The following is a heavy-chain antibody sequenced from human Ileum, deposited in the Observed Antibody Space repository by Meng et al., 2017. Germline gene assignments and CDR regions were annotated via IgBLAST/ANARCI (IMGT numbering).Heavy chain of an antibody. CDR2: IYYSGST. D-gene: IGHD3-22*01. CDR3: ARDRDSSGYYPY. J-gene: IGHJ4*02. Sequence: QVQLQESGPGLGKPSQTLSPTCTVSGGSISSGDYYWSWIRQPPGKGLEWIGYIYYSGSTYYNPSLKSRLTISVDTSKNQFSLKLSSVTAADTAVYYCARDRDSSGYYPYWGQGTLVTVSS. CDR1: GGSISSGDYY. V-gene: IGHV4-30-4*01.